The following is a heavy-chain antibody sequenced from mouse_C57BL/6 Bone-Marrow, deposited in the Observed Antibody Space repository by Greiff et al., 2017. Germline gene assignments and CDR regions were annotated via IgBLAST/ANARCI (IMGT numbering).Heavy chain of an antibody. V-gene: IGHV1-75*01. CDR1: GYTFTDYY. D-gene: IGHD1-3*01. J-gene: IGHJ2*01. CDR3: ARGATKLGSFDY. Sequence: QVHVKQSGPELVKPGASVKISCKASGYTFTDYYINWVKQRPGQGLEWIGWIFPGSGSTYYNEKFKGKATLTVDKSSSTAYMLLSSLTSEDSAVYFCARGATKLGSFDYWGQGTTLTVSS. CDR2: IFPGSGST.